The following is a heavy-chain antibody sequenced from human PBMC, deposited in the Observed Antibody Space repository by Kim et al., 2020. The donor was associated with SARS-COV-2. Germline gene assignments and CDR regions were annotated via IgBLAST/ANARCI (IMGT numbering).Heavy chain of an antibody. D-gene: IGHD5-12*01. CDR3: ARDLSRRYWALVSN. Sequence: ADSVKGRFTTSRDNSKTTRYLQMNSLRAEDTAVYYGARDLSRRYWALVSNWGQGTLVTVSS. J-gene: IGHJ4*02. V-gene: IGHV3-30*01.